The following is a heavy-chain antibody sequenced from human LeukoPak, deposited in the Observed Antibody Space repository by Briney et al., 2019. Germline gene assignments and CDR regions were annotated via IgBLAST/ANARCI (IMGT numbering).Heavy chain of an antibody. V-gene: IGHV1-2*02. D-gene: IGHD3-9*01. CDR1: GYTFTGYY. J-gene: IGHJ3*02. CDR2: INPNSGGT. Sequence: ASVKVSCKASGYTFTGYYTHWVRQAPGQGLEWMGWINPNSGGTNYAQKFQGRVTMTRDTSISTAYMELSRLRSDDTAVYYCARDREGYYDILTGYYGVGAFDIWGQGTMVTVSS. CDR3: ARDREGYYDILTGYYGVGAFDI.